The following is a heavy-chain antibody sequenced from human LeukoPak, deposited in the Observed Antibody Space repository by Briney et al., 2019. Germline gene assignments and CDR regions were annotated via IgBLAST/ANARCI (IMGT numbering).Heavy chain of an antibody. D-gene: IGHD4-17*01. V-gene: IGHV1-69*06. CDR2: IIPIFGTA. J-gene: IGHJ6*03. CDR3: ARWSDDYGDYFATTHYYYMDV. Sequence: ASVKVSCKASGGTFSSYAISWVRQAPRQGLEWMGGIIPIFGTANYAQKFQGRVTITADKSTSTAYMELSSLRSEDTAVYYCARWSDDYGDYFATTHYYYMDVWGKGTTVTVSS. CDR1: GGTFSSYA.